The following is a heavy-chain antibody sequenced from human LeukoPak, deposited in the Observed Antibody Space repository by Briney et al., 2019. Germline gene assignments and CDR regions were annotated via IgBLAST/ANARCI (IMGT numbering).Heavy chain of an antibody. J-gene: IGHJ4*02. V-gene: IGHV4-61*02. CDR3: AREVVSAAKYDY. CDR2: IYTSGST. CDR1: GGSISSGSYY. D-gene: IGHD2-2*01. Sequence: SQTLSFTCTVSGGSISSGSYYWSWIRQPAGKGLEWIGRIYTSGSTNYNPSLKSRVTISVDTSKNQFSPKLSSVTAADTAVYYCAREVVSAAKYDYWGQGTLVTVSS.